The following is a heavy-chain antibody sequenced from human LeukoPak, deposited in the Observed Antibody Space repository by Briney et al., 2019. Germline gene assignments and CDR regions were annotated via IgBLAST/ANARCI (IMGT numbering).Heavy chain of an antibody. J-gene: IGHJ4*02. Sequence: PGGSLRLSCAASGFTCSDYYMSWIRQAPGKGREWISYISSSGSTIYYADSVKGRFTISRDNAKNSLYLQMNSLRAEDTAVYYCAGTYYYGSGIYDFWGQGTLVTVSS. V-gene: IGHV3-11*04. CDR3: AGTYYYGSGIYDF. D-gene: IGHD3-10*01. CDR1: GFTCSDYY. CDR2: ISSSGSTI.